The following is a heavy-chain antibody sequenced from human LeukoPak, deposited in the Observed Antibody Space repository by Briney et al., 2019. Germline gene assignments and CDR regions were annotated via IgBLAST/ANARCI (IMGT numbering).Heavy chain of an antibody. J-gene: IGHJ4*02. V-gene: IGHV3-30*02. CDR3: VKDSTHFRVWDSYDTAGLNY. CDR1: GFTFSSYG. CDR2: IRYDGNNK. Sequence: GSLRLSCAASGFTFSSYGMHWVRQAPGKGLEWVAFIRYDGNNKYYADSVKGRFTVSRDNSKNTLYLQMNSLRAGDTAVYYCVKDSTHFRVWDSYDTAGLNYWGQGTLVTVSS. D-gene: IGHD3-22*01.